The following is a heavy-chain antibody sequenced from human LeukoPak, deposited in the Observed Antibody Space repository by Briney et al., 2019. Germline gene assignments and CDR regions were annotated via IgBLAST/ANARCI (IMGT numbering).Heavy chain of an antibody. J-gene: IGHJ4*02. Sequence: ASVKVSCKASGYTFTDYYMHWVRQAPGQGLEWLGWINPNNGGTNYAQKFQGRVTMTRDTYISTAYMELSSLRSDDTAVYYCARDRGGGSGTYYILYWGLGSLVTVSS. CDR2: INPNNGGT. D-gene: IGHD3-10*01. CDR1: GYTFTDYY. CDR3: ARDRGGGSGTYYILY. V-gene: IGHV1-2*02.